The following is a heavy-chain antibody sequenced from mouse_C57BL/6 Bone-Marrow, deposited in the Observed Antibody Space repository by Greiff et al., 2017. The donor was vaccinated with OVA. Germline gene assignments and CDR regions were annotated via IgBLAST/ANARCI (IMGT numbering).Heavy chain of an antibody. CDR1: GYTFTDYY. V-gene: IGHV1-19*01. CDR3: ARGDGYYWYFDV. CDR2: INPYNGGT. J-gene: IGHJ1*03. D-gene: IGHD2-3*01. Sequence: VLLQQSGPVLVKPGASVKMSCKASGYTFTDYYMNWVKQSHGKSLEWIGVINPYNGGTSYNQKFKGKATLTVDKSSSTAYMELNSLTSEDSAVYYCARGDGYYWYFDVWGTGTTVTVSS.